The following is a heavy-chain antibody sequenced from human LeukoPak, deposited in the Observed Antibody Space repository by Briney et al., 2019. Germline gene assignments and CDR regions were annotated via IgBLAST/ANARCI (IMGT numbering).Heavy chain of an antibody. CDR3: AREGEFWSGFSPNWFDP. Sequence: GGSLRLSCVDSGINFEAYWMSWVRQAPGKGPEWVANVKQDGREKNYVDSVRGRFTISRDNAKKSVYLQMNSLRAEDTAVYYCAREGEFWSGFSPNWFDPWGQGTLVIVSS. V-gene: IGHV3-7*01. D-gene: IGHD3-3*01. J-gene: IGHJ5*02. CDR1: GINFEAYW. CDR2: VKQDGREK.